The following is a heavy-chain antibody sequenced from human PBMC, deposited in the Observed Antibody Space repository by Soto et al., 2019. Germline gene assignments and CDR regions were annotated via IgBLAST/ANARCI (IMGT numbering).Heavy chain of an antibody. J-gene: IGHJ4*02. CDR3: ARDRYYDSSGYYYFDY. CDR2: INAGNGNT. D-gene: IGHD3-22*01. V-gene: IGHV1-3*01. CDR1: GYTFTSYA. Sequence: ASVKVSCKASGYTFTSYAMHWVRQAPGQRLEWMGWINAGNGNTKYSQKFQGRVTITRDTSASTAYMELSSLRSEDTAVYYCARDRYYDSSGYYYFDYWGQGTLVTVSS.